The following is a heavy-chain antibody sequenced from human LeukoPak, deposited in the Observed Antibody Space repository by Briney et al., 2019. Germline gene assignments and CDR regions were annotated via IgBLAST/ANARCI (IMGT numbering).Heavy chain of an antibody. CDR2: INSDGSST. CDR1: GFNFSSYW. J-gene: IGHJ4*02. D-gene: IGHD3-22*01. CDR3: ASLPYYYDSSGWEGVNY. Sequence: PGGSLRLSCAASGFNFSSYWMHWVRQAPGKGLVWVSRINSDGSSTSYADSVKGRFTISRDNAKNTLYLHMNSLRAEDTAVYYCASLPYYYDSSGWEGVNYWGQGTLVTVSS. V-gene: IGHV3-74*01.